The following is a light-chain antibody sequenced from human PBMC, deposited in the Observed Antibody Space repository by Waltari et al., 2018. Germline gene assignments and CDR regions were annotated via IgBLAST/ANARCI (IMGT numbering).Light chain of an antibody. CDR1: STNVGSYA. Sequence: QSALTQEASVSGTVGQKVTLSCTGNSTNVGSYAVGWYQQISHGAPKTVMFGNSLPSGSPDRFSVSKSGTTTALTSSVLQPEDEADYYGSTWDYSLSAQVVGGGTKLTVL. V-gene: IGLV1-44*01. CDR3: STWDYSLSAQV. CDR2: GNS. J-gene: IGLJ2*01.